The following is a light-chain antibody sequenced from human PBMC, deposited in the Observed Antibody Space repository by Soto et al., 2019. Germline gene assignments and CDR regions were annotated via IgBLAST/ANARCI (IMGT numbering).Light chain of an antibody. V-gene: IGKV3-20*01. Sequence: EIGLTQFPGTLSLSPGERGTLSCRASESINSAHLAWYQQKPGQPPRLLIFGASDRATGIPVRFSGSGSGTDFTLTISRLEPEDFAVYYCQHYDGSPLSFGGGTRVELK. J-gene: IGKJ4*01. CDR1: ESINSAH. CDR2: GAS. CDR3: QHYDGSPLS.